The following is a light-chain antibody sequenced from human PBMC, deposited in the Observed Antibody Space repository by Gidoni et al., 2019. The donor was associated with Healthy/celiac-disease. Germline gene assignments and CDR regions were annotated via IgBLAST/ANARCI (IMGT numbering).Light chain of an antibody. V-gene: IGKV4-1*01. Sequence: DIVMTPSPDSLAVSLGERATINCKSSQSVLYSPNNKNYLAWYQQKPGQPPKLLIYWASTRESGVPDRFSGSGSGTDFTLTISSLQAEDVAVYYCQQYYSTPWTFXQXTKVEIK. CDR2: WAS. CDR3: QQYYSTPWT. J-gene: IGKJ1*01. CDR1: QSVLYSPNNKNY.